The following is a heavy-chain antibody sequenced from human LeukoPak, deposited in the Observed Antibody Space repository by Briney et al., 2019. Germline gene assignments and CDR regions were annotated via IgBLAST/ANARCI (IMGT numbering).Heavy chain of an antibody. CDR3: ARGSWIYGMDV. J-gene: IGHJ6*02. V-gene: IGHV4-59*01. Sequence: SETLSLTCTVSGGSLSSYYWSWIRQPPGKGLGCIGYIYYSGSTNYNPSLKSRVTISVDTSKNQFSLKLSSVTAADTAVYYCARGSWIYGMDVWGQGTTVTVSS. CDR2: IYYSGST. CDR1: GGSLSSYY. D-gene: IGHD5-12*01.